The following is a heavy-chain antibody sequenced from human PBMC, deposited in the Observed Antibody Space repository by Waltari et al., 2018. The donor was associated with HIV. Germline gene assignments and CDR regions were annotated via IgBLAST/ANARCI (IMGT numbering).Heavy chain of an antibody. CDR1: GYTFTGYY. CDR3: ARAGEPAAPTRPLDY. V-gene: IGHV1-2*02. J-gene: IGHJ4*02. Sequence: QVQLVQSGAEVKKPGASVKVSCKASGYTFTGYYMHWVRQAPGQGLEWMGWINPNSGGTNYAQKFQGRVTMTRDTSISTAYMELSRLRSDDTAVDYCARAGEPAAPTRPLDYWGQGTLVTVSS. CDR2: INPNSGGT. D-gene: IGHD6-6*01.